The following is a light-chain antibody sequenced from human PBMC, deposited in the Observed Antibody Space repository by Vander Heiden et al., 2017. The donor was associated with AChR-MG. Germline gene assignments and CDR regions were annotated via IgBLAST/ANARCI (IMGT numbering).Light chain of an antibody. Sequence: SYVLTQPPSVSVAPGKTASITCGGDNIETKRVRWYQQKPGQAPVLVVCEDSDRPSGIPERFSGSNSGNTATLTISRVEAGDEAAYYCQVWDNSSDQVVFGGGTMLTVL. CDR3: QVWDNSSDQVV. V-gene: IGLV3-21*03. CDR1: NIETKR. CDR2: EDS. J-gene: IGLJ2*01.